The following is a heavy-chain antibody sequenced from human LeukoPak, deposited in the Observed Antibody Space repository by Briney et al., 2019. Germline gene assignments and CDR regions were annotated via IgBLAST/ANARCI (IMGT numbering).Heavy chain of an antibody. CDR1: GFTFSSYW. D-gene: IGHD3-10*01. CDR2: MNTDGSTT. Sequence: SGGSLRLSCAASGFTFSSYWMIWVRQAPGKGLVYVSHMNTDGSTTNYVDSVKGRFTISRDNAKNTLCLQMDSLRAEDTAVYYCGRDNTGSVDYWGQGTRVTVSS. CDR3: GRDNTGSVDY. V-gene: IGHV3-74*01. J-gene: IGHJ4*02.